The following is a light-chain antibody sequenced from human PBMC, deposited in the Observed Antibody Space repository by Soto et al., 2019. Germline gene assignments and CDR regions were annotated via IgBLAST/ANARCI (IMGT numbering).Light chain of an antibody. CDR3: QHRNTWPFT. J-gene: IGKJ3*01. Sequence: DIVLTQSPATLSLSPGERATLSCRASQSINTDLNWYQQTPGQAPRLLIYDASNRATGIPARFSGSGSGTDFTLTISGLEPEDFAVYYCQHRNTWPFTFGPGTKVDIK. V-gene: IGKV3-11*01. CDR2: DAS. CDR1: QSINTD.